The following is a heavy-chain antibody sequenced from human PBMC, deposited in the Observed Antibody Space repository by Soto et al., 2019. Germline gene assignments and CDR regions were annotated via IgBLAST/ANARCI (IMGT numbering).Heavy chain of an antibody. CDR1: GGTIRSYC. D-gene: IGHD5-18*01. J-gene: IGHJ5*02. CDR3: ARDLGHSYGYVWFDP. V-gene: IGHV4-59*01. Sequence: SETLSLTCTVAGGTIRSYCWSWIWHAPGKGREWIGYIYYSGSTNYTPPLQGRVTISVDTSKNQFSLKLSSVTAADMAVYYCARDLGHSYGYVWFDPWGQGTRVTVS. CDR2: IYYSGST.